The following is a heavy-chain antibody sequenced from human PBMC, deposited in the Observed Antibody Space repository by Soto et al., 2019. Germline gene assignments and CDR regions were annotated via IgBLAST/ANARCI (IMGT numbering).Heavy chain of an antibody. J-gene: IGHJ3*02. V-gene: IGHV1-24*01. CDR1: GYTLPELS. Sequence: ASVKVSCKVSGYTLPELSMHWVRQAPGKGLEWMGGFDPEDGETIYAQKFQGRVTMTEDTSTDTAYIELSSLRSEDTAVYYCATSGILYPEPGRGMDFDIWGQGTMVTVSS. CDR3: ATSGILYPEPGRGMDFDI. CDR2: FDPEDGET. D-gene: IGHD2-8*01.